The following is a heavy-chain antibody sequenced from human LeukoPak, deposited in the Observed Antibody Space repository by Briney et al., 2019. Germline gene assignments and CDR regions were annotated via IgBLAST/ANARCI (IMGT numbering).Heavy chain of an antibody. J-gene: IGHJ4*02. CDR1: GGTFSSYA. V-gene: IGHV1-69*05. D-gene: IGHD3-3*01. CDR3: AREFSRVYFDY. Sequence: ASVKVSCKASGGTFSSYAISWVRQAPGQGLEWMGRIIPIFGTANYAQKFQCRVTITTDESTSTAYMELSSLRSEDTAVYYCAREFSRVYFDYWGQGTLVTVSS. CDR2: IIPIFGTA.